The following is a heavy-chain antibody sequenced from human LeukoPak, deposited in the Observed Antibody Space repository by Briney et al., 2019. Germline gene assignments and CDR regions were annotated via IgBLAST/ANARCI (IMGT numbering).Heavy chain of an antibody. CDR1: GYTFTGYY. CDR2: INPNSGGT. V-gene: IGHV1-2*02. J-gene: IGHJ5*02. Sequence: ASVKVSFKASGYTFTGYYMHWVRQAPGQGVEWMGWINPNSGGTNYAQKFQGRVTMTRDTSISTAYMELSRLRSDDTAVYYCARAVAGLYNWFDPWGQGTLVTVSS. D-gene: IGHD6-19*01. CDR3: ARAVAGLYNWFDP.